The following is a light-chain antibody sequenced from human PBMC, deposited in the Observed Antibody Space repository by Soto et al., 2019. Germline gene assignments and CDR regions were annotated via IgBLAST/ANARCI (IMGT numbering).Light chain of an antibody. CDR3: MLGTPWPPIT. V-gene: IGKV2-30*01. CDR2: KVS. J-gene: IGKJ5*01. Sequence: VVMTQSPLSLPVTLGQPASISCRSSQSLVYSDGNTYLNWFQQRPGQTPRRLIYKVSNRDSGVPDRFSGSGSGTDFTLKISRVEAEDVGVYYCMLGTPWPPITFGQGTRLEIK. CDR1: QSLVYSDGNTY.